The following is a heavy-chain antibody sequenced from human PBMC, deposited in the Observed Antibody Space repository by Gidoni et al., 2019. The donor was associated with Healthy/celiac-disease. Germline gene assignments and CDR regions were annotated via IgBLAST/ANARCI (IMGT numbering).Heavy chain of an antibody. D-gene: IGHD2-2*01. CDR2: ISDSGGST. V-gene: IGHV3-23*01. CDR1: GFTFSSYA. CDR3: AKDGGVYCGSTSCLWIDY. Sequence: EVQLLESGGGLVQPGGSLRLSCAASGFTFSSYAMSWVRQAPGKGLEWVSTISDSGGSTYYADSVKGQFTISRDNSKNTLYLQMNSLRAEDTAIYYCAKDGGVYCGSTSCLWIDYWGQGTLVTVSS. J-gene: IGHJ4*02.